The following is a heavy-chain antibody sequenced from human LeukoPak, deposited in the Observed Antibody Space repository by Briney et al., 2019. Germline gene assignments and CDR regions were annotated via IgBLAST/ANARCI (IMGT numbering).Heavy chain of an antibody. CDR2: INPNSGGT. D-gene: IGHD4-17*01. CDR1: GYTFTGYY. CDR3: ARSYGDHYYYYYYMDV. J-gene: IGHJ6*03. V-gene: IGHV1-2*02. Sequence: PSVKLSCKASGYTFTGYYMHWVRQAPGQGLEWMGWINPNSGGTNYAQKFQGRVTMTRDTSISTAYMELSRLRSDDTAVYYCARSYGDHYYYYYYMDVWGKGTTVTVSS.